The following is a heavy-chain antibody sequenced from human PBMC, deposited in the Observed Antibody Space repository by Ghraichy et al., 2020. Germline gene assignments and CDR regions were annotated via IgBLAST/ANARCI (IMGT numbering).Heavy chain of an antibody. Sequence: LTCAASGFTFSSYSMNWVRQAPGKGLEWVSSISSSSSYIYYADSVKGRFTISRDNAKNSLYLQMNSLRAEDTAVYYCARDQDSSGWSYYYYGMDVWGQGTTVTVSS. J-gene: IGHJ6*02. V-gene: IGHV3-21*01. CDR1: GFTFSSYS. D-gene: IGHD6-19*01. CDR3: ARDQDSSGWSYYYYGMDV. CDR2: ISSSSSYI.